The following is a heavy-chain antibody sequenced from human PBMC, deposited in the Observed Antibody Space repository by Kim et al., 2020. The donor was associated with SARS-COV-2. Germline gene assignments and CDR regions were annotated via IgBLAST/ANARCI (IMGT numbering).Heavy chain of an antibody. V-gene: IGHV1-69*13. J-gene: IGHJ6*02. CDR2: IIPLFNAP. CDR3: ARRTIQVYCHTTNCGAMDV. CDR1: GDSFSTYT. Sequence: SVKVSCKTSGDSFSTYTINWVRQAPGQGLEWMGGIIPLFNAPKYSQKFQGRVTITADESSSTAYMELSNLGFDDTAVYYCARRTIQVYCHTTNCGAMDVWGQGTTVTVSS. D-gene: IGHD2-2*01.